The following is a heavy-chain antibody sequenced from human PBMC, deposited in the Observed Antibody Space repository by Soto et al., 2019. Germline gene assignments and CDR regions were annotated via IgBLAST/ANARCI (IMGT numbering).Heavy chain of an antibody. Sequence: RRLSCAASGFTFSSYGMHWVRQAPGKGLEWVAVIWYDGSNKYYADSVKGRFTISRDNSKNTLYLQMNSLRAEDTAVYYCAKSYYDFWSGYFDCWGQGTLVTVSS. CDR3: AKSYYDFWSGYFDC. D-gene: IGHD3-3*01. CDR1: GFTFSSYG. V-gene: IGHV3-33*06. J-gene: IGHJ4*02. CDR2: IWYDGSNK.